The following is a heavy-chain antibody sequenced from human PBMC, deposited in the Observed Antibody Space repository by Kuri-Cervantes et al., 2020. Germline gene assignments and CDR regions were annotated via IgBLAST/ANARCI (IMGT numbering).Heavy chain of an antibody. CDR3: VRDPAFRAFDI. CDR2: IEPDGSDK. D-gene: IGHD2-2*01. V-gene: IGHV3-7*04. CDR1: GFSFSDSW. J-gene: IGHJ3*02. Sequence: GGSLRLSCTASGFSFSDSWMSWVRQVPGKGLEWVASIEPDGSDKYFVDSVTGRFSMSRDNAKNSLYLQMNSLRAEDTAVYYCVRDPAFRAFDIWGQGAMVTVSS.